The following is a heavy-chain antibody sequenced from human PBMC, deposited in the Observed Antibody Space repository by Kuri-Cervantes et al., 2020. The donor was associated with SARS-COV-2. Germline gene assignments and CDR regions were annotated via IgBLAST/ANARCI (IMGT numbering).Heavy chain of an antibody. CDR1: GYSISSGYY. J-gene: IGHJ6*03. CDR3: ATVTLAWELLHSYYYYMDV. CDR2: IYHSGST. D-gene: IGHD1-26*01. Sequence: GSLRLSCAVSGYSISSGYYWGWIRQPPGKGLEWIGSIYHSGSTYYSPSLKSRVTISVDTSKNQFSLKLSSVTAADTAVYYCATVTLAWELLHSYYYYMDVWGKGTTVTVSS. V-gene: IGHV4-38-2*01.